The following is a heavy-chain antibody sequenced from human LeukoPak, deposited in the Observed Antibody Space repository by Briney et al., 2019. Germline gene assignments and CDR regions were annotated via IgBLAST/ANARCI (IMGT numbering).Heavy chain of an antibody. D-gene: IGHD2-2*01. CDR3: AKAGELGYCSSTSCPADY. CDR1: GFTFSSYG. Sequence: GGSLRLSCAASGFTFSSYGMHWVRQAPGKGLEWVAVIWHDGSKQFYGDSVQGRFTISRDNSKNTLYLQMDSLRAEDTAVYYCAKAGELGYCSSTSCPADYWGQGTLVTVSS. CDR2: IWHDGSKQ. J-gene: IGHJ4*02. V-gene: IGHV3-33*06.